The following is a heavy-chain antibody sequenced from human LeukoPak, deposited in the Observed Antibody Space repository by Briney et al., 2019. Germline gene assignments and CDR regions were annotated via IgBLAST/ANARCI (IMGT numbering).Heavy chain of an antibody. D-gene: IGHD2-2*01. CDR2: INAYNGNT. V-gene: IGHV1-18*04. Sequence: ASVKVSCKASGYTFTSYGIGWVRQAPGQGLEWMGWINAYNGNTNYAQKLQGRVTITTDTSTSTAYMELRSLRSDDTAVYYCARDRYCSSTSCYRGRFDPWGQGTLVTVSS. J-gene: IGHJ5*02. CDR1: GYTFTSYG. CDR3: ARDRYCSSTSCYRGRFDP.